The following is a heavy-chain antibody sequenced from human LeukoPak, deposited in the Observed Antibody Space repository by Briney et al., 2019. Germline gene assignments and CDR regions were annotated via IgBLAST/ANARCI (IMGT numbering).Heavy chain of an antibody. CDR3: ARVRYSDSSVLTRKRSYYFDY. CDR1: GGSISSYY. V-gene: IGHV4-4*07. J-gene: IGHJ4*02. CDR2: ISTSGST. Sequence: IPSETLSLTCTVSGGSISSYYWSWLRQPAGKGLESIGHISTSGSTNYNPSLKSRVTMSVDTSKNQFSLKLSSVTAADTAVYYCARVRYSDSSVLTRKRSYYFDYWGQGTLVTVSS. D-gene: IGHD3-22*01.